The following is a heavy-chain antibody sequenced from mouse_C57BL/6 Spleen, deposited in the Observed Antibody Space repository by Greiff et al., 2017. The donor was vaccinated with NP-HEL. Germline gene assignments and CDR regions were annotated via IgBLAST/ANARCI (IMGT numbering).Heavy chain of an antibody. Sequence: VQLVESGAELMKPGASVKLSCKATGYTFTGYWIEWVKQRPGHGLEWIGEILPGSGSTNYNEKFKGKATFTADTSSNTAYMQLSSLTTEDSAIYYCARGLGGRDSSGYYFDYWGQGTTLTVSS. CDR2: ILPGSGST. CDR3: ARGLGGRDSSGYYFDY. D-gene: IGHD3-2*02. CDR1: GYTFTGYW. J-gene: IGHJ2*01. V-gene: IGHV1-9*01.